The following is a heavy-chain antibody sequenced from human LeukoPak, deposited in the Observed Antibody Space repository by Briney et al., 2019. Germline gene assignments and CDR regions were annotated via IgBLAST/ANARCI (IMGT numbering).Heavy chain of an antibody. CDR2: ISYDGSNK. J-gene: IGHJ4*02. D-gene: IGHD3-10*01. V-gene: IGHV3-30*18. CDR1: GFTFSSYG. CDR3: AKERYYYGSGTNFDY. Sequence: GGSLRLSGAASGFTFSSYGMHWVRQAPGKGLEWVAVISYDGSNKYYADSVKGRFTISRDNSKNTLYLQMNSLRAEDTAVYYCAKERYYYGSGTNFDYWGQGTLVTVSS.